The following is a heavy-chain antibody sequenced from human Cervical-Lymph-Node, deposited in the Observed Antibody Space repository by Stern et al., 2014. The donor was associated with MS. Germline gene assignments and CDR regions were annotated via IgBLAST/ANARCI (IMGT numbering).Heavy chain of an antibody. CDR2: IYWNDDK. J-gene: IGHJ4*02. CDR1: GFSLSTSGVG. V-gene: IGHV2-5*01. CDR3: ARRVYFSDSRGASFYFDS. Sequence: ESGPPLVKPTQTLTLTCTFSGFSLSTSGVGVGWIRQSPGKALEWLALIYWNDDKRYSPSLESRLTITKDTSKNQVVLTMTNMDPVDTATYFCARRVYFSDSRGASFYFDSWGQGTLVTVPS. D-gene: IGHD3-22*01.